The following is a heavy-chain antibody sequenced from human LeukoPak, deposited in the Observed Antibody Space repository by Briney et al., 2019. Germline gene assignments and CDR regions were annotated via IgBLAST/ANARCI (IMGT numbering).Heavy chain of an antibody. J-gene: IGHJ6*02. CDR2: IYYSGST. CDR1: GGSISSSSYY. V-gene: IGHV4-39*07. CDR3: ARASGLVIALYYYYGVDV. D-gene: IGHD3/OR15-3a*01. Sequence: PSETLSLTCTVSGGSISSSSYYWGWIRQPPGKGLEWIGSIYYSGSTYYNPSLKSRVTISVDTSKNQFSLKLSSVTAADTAVYYCARASGLVIALYYYYGVDVWGQGTTVTVSS.